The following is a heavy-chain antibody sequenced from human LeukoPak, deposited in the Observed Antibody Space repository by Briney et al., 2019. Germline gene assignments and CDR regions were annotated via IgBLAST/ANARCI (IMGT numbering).Heavy chain of an antibody. CDR1: GGTFSSYA. CDR2: IIPILGIA. D-gene: IGHD3-10*01. CDR3: ALSPPRVRDRDY. J-gene: IGHJ4*02. V-gene: IGHV1-69*04. Sequence: SVKVSCKASGGTFSSYAISWVRQAPGQGLEWLGRIIPILGIANYAQKFQGRVTITADKSTSTAYMELSSLRSEDTAVYYCALSPPRVRDRDYWGQGTLVTVSS.